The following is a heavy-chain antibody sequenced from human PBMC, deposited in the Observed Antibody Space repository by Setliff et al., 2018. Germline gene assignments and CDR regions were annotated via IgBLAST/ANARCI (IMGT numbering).Heavy chain of an antibody. D-gene: IGHD3-10*01. Sequence: PSETLSLTCTVSGGSISTSSYWGWIRQPPGKGLEWIGSIYYSGTTYYNPSLKSRVTISVDTSKNQFSLKLSSVTAADTAVYYCARRGYYYGWGDSNAFGIWGQGTMVTVSS. V-gene: IGHV4-39*01. CDR3: ARRGYYYGWGDSNAFGI. CDR1: GGSISTSSY. J-gene: IGHJ3*02. CDR2: IYYSGTT.